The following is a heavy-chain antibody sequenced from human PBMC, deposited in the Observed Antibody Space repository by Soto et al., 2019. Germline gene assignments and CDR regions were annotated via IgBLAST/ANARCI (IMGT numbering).Heavy chain of an antibody. V-gene: IGHV3-21*01. CDR3: ARDKAQYSSGWYFLWVFDY. CDR2: ISSSSSYI. Sequence: PGGSLRLSCAASGFTFSSYSMNWVRQAPGKGLEWVSSISSSSSYIYYADSVKGRFTISRDNAKNSLYLQMNSLRAEDTAVYYCARDKAQYSSGWYFLWVFDYWGQGTLVTVSS. CDR1: GFTFSSYS. J-gene: IGHJ4*02. D-gene: IGHD6-19*01.